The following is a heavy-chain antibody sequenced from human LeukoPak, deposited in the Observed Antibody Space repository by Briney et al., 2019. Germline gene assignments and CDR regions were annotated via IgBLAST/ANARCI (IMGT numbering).Heavy chain of an antibody. D-gene: IGHD3-3*01. CDR1: GFTFSDYY. J-gene: IGHJ4*02. Sequence: KPGGSLRLSCAASGFTFSDYYMSWIRQAPGKGLEWGSYISSSGSTIYDADSVKGRFTISRDNAKNSLYLQMNSLRAEDTAVYYCAREPNYDFWSGYYEVGYFDYWGQGTLVTVSS. CDR3: AREPNYDFWSGYYEVGYFDY. V-gene: IGHV3-11*01. CDR2: ISSSGSTI.